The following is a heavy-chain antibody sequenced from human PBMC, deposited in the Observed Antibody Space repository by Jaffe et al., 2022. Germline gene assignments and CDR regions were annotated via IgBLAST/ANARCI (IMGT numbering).Heavy chain of an antibody. D-gene: IGHD6-13*01. J-gene: IGHJ4*02. V-gene: IGHV4-38-2*01. CDR1: GYSISSGYY. Sequence: QVQLQESGPGLVKPSETLSLTCAVSGYSISSGYYWGWIRQPPGKGLEWIGSIYHSGSTYYNPSLKSRVTISVDTSKNQFSLKLSSVTAADTAVYYCARRPYSSSWDYWGQGTLVTVSS. CDR3: ARRPYSSSWDY. CDR2: IYHSGST.